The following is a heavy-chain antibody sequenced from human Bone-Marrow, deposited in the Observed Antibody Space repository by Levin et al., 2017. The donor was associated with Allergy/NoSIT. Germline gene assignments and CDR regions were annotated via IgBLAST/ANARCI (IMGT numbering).Heavy chain of an antibody. CDR2: IKSKSDGGTT. D-gene: IGHD5-24*01. CDR3: SLQYFDY. V-gene: IGHV3-15*07. J-gene: IGHJ4*02. Sequence: GGSLRLSCAASGFAFTNTWMNWVRQAPGKGLEWVGRIKSKSDGGTTDYAAPMKGRFIISRDDSKSTVYLQMNSLRTEDTAVYYCSLQYFDYWGQGALVSVSS. CDR1: GFAFTNTW.